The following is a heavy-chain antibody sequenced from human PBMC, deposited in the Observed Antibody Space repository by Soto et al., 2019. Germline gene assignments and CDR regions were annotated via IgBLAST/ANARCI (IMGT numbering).Heavy chain of an antibody. V-gene: IGHV4-59*01. D-gene: IGHD6-6*01. CDR1: GDSISSYY. CDR3: ARVRSTSPDAFDI. CDR2: IYYSGST. J-gene: IGHJ3*02. Sequence: SATLSLTCTVSGDSISSYYWSWIRQPPGKGLESIGYIYYSGSTNYNPSLKSRVTISVDTSKNQFSLRLSSVTAADTAVYYCARVRSTSPDAFDIWGQGTMVTVSS.